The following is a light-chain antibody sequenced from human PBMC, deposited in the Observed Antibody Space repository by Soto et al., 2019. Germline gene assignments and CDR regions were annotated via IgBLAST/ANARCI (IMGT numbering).Light chain of an antibody. CDR1: SSNIGSNT. V-gene: IGLV1-44*01. J-gene: IGLJ1*01. CDR3: ATWDDSRNGYV. CDR2: DND. Sequence: HSVRTEPPSATGTPGQRVTISASGSSSNIGSNTVSWYQQVPGTAPKLLIYDNDERPSGVPGRFSGSKSGTSASLAISGLQSEDEADYYCATWDDSRNGYVFGPGTKVTVL.